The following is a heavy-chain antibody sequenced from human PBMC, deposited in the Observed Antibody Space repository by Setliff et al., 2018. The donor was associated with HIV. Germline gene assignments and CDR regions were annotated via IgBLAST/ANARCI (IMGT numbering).Heavy chain of an antibody. V-gene: IGHV4-59*12. CDR1: GGPISSYY. CDR2: IYYTGST. J-gene: IGHJ6*03. Sequence: SETLSLTCTVSGGPISSYYWSWIRQPPGKGLEWIGYIYYTGSTYSNPSLQSRVRISVDTSKNQFSLRLSSVTAADTAVYYCARDSANGKTANLNYLDVWGKGATVTVSS. D-gene: IGHD2-8*01. CDR3: ARDSANGKTANLNYLDV.